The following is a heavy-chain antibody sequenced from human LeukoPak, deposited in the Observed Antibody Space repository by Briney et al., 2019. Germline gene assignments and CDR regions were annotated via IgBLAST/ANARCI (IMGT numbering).Heavy chain of an antibody. CDR3: GSGGSSDGGIDY. CDR2: MNPNSGNT. Sequence: ASVKVSCKASGGTFSSYAISWVRQATGQGLEWMGWMNPNSGNTGYAQKFQGRVTMTRNTSISTAYMELSSLRSEDTAVYYCGSGGSSDGGIDYWGQGTLVTVSS. V-gene: IGHV1-8*02. CDR1: GGTFSSYA. J-gene: IGHJ4*02. D-gene: IGHD1-26*01.